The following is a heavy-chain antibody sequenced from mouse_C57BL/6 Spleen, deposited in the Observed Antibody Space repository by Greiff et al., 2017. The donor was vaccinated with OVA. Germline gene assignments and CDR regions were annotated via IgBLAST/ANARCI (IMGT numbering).Heavy chain of an antibody. J-gene: IGHJ4*01. V-gene: IGHV1-53*01. CDR1: GYTFTSYW. Sequence: VKLKQPGTELVKPGASVTLSCKASGYTFTSYWMHWVKQRPGQGLEWIGNINPSNGGTNYNEKFKSKATLTVDKSSSTAYMQLSSLTSEDSAVYYCAKDGAGGYAMDYWGQGTSVTVSS. CDR3: AKDGAGGYAMDY. CDR2: INPSNGGT. D-gene: IGHD1-1*02.